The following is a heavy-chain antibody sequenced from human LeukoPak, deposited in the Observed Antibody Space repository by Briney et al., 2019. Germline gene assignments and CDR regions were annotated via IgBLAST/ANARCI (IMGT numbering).Heavy chain of an antibody. V-gene: IGHV1-18*01. J-gene: IGHJ4*02. D-gene: IGHD6-19*01. CDR3: ARAGPGSGWYFDY. Sequence: ASVKVSCKASGYDFTSVGITWGRRAPGQGLEWMGWIIPYNGNTRYAQKCQGRVAMTTDTSPATAYMELRGLRFNDTAVYYCARAGPGSGWYFDYWGQGTLVTVPS. CDR1: GYDFTSVG. CDR2: IIPYNGNT.